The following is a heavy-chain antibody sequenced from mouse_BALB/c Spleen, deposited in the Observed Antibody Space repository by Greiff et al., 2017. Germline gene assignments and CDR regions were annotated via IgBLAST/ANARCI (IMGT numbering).Heavy chain of an antibody. CDR3: ARYYYGSSPYFDY. D-gene: IGHD1-1*01. J-gene: IGHJ2*01. CDR2: ISNLAYSI. Sequence: EVMLVESGGGLVQPGGSRKLSCAASGFTFSDYGMAWVRQAPGKGPEWLAFISNLAYSIYYADTVTGRFTISRENAKNTLYLEMSSLRSEDTAMYYCARYYYGSSPYFDYWGQGTTLTVSS. V-gene: IGHV5-15*02. CDR1: GFTFSDYG.